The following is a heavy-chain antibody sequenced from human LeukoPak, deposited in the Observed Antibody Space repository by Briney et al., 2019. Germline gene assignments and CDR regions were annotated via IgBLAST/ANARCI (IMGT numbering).Heavy chain of an antibody. J-gene: IGHJ4*02. D-gene: IGHD4-17*01. CDR3: AKVPHGDYAVDY. CDR1: GFTFSSYG. V-gene: IGHV3-30*18. Sequence: GRSLRLSCAASGFTFSSYGMHWVRQAPGKGLEWVAVISYDGSNKYYADSVKGRFTISRDNSKNTLYLQMDSLRAEDTAVYYCAKVPHGDYAVDYWGQGTLVTVSS. CDR2: ISYDGSNK.